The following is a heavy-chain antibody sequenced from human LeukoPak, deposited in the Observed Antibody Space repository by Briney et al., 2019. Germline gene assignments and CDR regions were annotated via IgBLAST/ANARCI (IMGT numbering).Heavy chain of an antibody. J-gene: IGHJ6*02. V-gene: IGHV3-23*01. CDR2: ISGSGGST. Sequence: GGSLRLSCAASGFTFSSYSMNWVRQAPGKGLEWVSAISGSGGSTYYADSVKGRFTISRDNSKNTLYLQMNSLRAEDTAVYYCAKSRRIMIFGVVITDYYYGMDVWGQGTTVTVSS. CDR1: GFTFSSYS. D-gene: IGHD3-3*01. CDR3: AKSRRIMIFGVVITDYYYGMDV.